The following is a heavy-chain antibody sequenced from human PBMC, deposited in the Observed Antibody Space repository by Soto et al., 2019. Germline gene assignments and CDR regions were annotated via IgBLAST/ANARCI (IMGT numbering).Heavy chain of an antibody. CDR3: ARVDSSSWYDH. CDR2: TWSGGHKK. CDR1: GFTFSSYG. Sequence: QVQLVESGGGVVQPGRSLRLSCVASGFTFSSYGMHWVRQAPGKGLEWVAVTWSGGHKKYYGDSVKGRFTISRDESKNTLYLQMNSLTAEDTAVYYCARVDSSSWYDHWGQGTLVTVSS. D-gene: IGHD6-13*01. V-gene: IGHV3-33*01. J-gene: IGHJ5*02.